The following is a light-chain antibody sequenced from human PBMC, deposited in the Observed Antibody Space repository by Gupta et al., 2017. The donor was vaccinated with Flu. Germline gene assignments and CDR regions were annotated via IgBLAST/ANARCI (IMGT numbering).Light chain of an antibody. CDR1: PIVGPH. J-gene: IGKJ5*01. V-gene: IGKV3-11*01. CDR2: ATS. CDR3: QQPGNWPPIP. Sequence: PTLSLSPGESAPLSCRASPIVGPHLAWFQQKPGQAPRLLIYATSTRATGVPARFSGSGSGTDFTLTISSREAEDSAVYYCQQPGNWPPIPFGQGTRLEIK.